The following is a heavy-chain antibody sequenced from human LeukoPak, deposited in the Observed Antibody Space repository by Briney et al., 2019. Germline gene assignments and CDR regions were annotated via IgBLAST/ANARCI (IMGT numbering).Heavy chain of an antibody. Sequence: ESSETLSLXCTVSGGSISSGDYYWSWIRQPPGKGLEWIGYIYYSGITYYNPSLKSRVTISVDTSKNQFSLKLSSVTAADTAVYYCASLDSSGYYFLDYWGQGTLVTVSS. CDR3: ASLDSSGYYFLDY. CDR1: GGSISSGDYY. CDR2: IYYSGIT. J-gene: IGHJ4*02. V-gene: IGHV4-30-4*08. D-gene: IGHD3-22*01.